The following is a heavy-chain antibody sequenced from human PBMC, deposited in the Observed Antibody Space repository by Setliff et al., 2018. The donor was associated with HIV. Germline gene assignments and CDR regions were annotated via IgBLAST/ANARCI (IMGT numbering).Heavy chain of an antibody. CDR3: ARHYPRSDDAFDI. V-gene: IGHV4-59*08. CDR1: GGSINGHY. J-gene: IGHJ3*02. D-gene: IGHD6-19*01. CDR2: IYYTGNT. Sequence: PSETLSLTCTVSGGSINGHYWSWIRQPPGKGLEWIGYIYYTGNTDYNPSLKSRVTISVDTSKNQFSLKVSSVTAADTAVYYCARHYPRSDDAFDIWGQGTRVTVSS.